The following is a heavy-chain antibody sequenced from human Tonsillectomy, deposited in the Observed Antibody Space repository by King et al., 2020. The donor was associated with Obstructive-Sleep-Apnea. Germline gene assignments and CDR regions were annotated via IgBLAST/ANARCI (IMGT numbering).Heavy chain of an antibody. V-gene: IGHV2-5*01. CDR1: GFSLSTSGVG. J-gene: IGHJ4*02. CDR3: AHSRVDTALDY. CDR2: IYWYDDK. Sequence: ITLKESGPTLVKPTQTLTLTCTFSGFSLSTSGVGVGWIRQPPGKALGWLALIYWYDDKRYSPSLKSRLTITKDTSKHQVVLTMPNMDPVDSATYYCAHSRVDTALDYWGQGTLVTVSS. D-gene: IGHD5-18*01.